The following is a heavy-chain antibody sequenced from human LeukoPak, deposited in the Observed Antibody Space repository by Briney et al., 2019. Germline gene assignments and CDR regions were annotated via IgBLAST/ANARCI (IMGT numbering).Heavy chain of an antibody. D-gene: IGHD3-10*01. CDR1: GGSISSYY. CDR3: ARVGGGFGEHSPLESYYYYMDV. CDR2: IYYSGST. V-gene: IGHV4-59*01. Sequence: SSETLSLTCTVSGGSISSYYWSWIRQPPGKGLEWIGYIYYSGSTNYNPSLKSRVTISVDASKNQFSLKLSSVTAADTAVYYCARVGGGFGEHSPLESYYYYMDVWGKGTTVTISS. J-gene: IGHJ6*03.